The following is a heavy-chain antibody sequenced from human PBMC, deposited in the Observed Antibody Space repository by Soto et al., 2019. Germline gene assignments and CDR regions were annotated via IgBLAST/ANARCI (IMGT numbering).Heavy chain of an antibody. V-gene: IGHV4-34*01. CDR2: INHSGST. CDR3: ARGRGSVAYQH. Sequence: QVQLQQWGAGLLKPSETLSLTCSVYGGSFSGYYWSWILQPPGKGLEWIGEINHSGSTNYNPSLKSRVTISVDTSKNQFSLKLSSVTAADTAVYYCARGRGSVAYQHWGQGTLVTVSS. J-gene: IGHJ1*01. D-gene: IGHD1-26*01. CDR1: GGSFSGYY.